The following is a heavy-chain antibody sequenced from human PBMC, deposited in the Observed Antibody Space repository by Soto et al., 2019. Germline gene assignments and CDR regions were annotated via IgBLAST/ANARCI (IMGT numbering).Heavy chain of an antibody. Sequence: QLQLQESGPGLVKPSETLSLTCTVSGGSIDRSNYYWDWIRQPPGKGLEWIGTTYYNGNAYYNPSLKRRVTMSVDTSKNQFSLKLISVTAAATAVYYCARHFVAVVIKGWGYWGQGTLVTVSS. CDR1: GGSIDRSNYY. CDR2: TYYNGNA. CDR3: ARHFVAVVIKGWGY. V-gene: IGHV4-39*01. D-gene: IGHD3-22*01. J-gene: IGHJ4*02.